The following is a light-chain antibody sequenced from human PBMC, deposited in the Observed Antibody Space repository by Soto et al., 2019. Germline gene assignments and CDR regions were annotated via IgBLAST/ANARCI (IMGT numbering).Light chain of an antibody. Sequence: QAVGTQPPSASGTPGQRVTISCSGSSSNIGSNTVNWYQQLPGTAPKLLIYSNNQRPSGVPDRFSGSKSGTSASLAISGLQSEDEADYYCAAWDDSLNGHVVFGGGTKVTVL. CDR3: AAWDDSLNGHVV. CDR2: SNN. J-gene: IGLJ2*01. CDR1: SSNIGSNT. V-gene: IGLV1-44*01.